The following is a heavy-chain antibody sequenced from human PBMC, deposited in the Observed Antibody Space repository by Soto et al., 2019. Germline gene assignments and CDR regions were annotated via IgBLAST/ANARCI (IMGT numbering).Heavy chain of an antibody. CDR3: ARRGYGLYLDY. CDR1: GFTFSSYA. Sequence: EVQLVESGGGLVQPGGSLRLSCAASGFTFSSYAMHWVRQAPGKGLEYVSVISGNGGSTYYANSVKGRFTISRDNSKNTLYLQMGSLIAEDMAVYYCARRGYGLYLDYWGQGTLVTVSS. D-gene: IGHD3-10*01. J-gene: IGHJ4*02. CDR2: ISGNGGST. V-gene: IGHV3-64*01.